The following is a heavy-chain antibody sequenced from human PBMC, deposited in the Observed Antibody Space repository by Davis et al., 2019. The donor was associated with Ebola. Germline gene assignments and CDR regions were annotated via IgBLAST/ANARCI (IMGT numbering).Heavy chain of an antibody. CDR1: GYTFTNYD. CDR3: AREVAHYYYGMDV. J-gene: IGHJ6*02. CDR2: MNPNSGNT. D-gene: IGHD2-15*01. Sequence: AASVKVSCKASGYTFTNYDVHWVRQGTGQGLEWIGWMNPNSGNTGYGQKFQGRVTMTRNTSISTAYMELSSLRSEDTAVYYCAREVAHYYYGMDVWGQGTTVTVSS. V-gene: IGHV1-8*01.